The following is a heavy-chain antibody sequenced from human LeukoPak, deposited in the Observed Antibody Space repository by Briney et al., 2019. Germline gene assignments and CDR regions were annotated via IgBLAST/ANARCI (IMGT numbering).Heavy chain of an antibody. J-gene: IGHJ5*02. CDR3: ARVPSVAGTANWFDP. Sequence: ASVKVSCKASGYTFTSYYMHWVRQAPGQGLEWMGIINPSGGSTSYAQKFQGRVTMTRDTSTSTVYMELSSLRSEDTAVYYCARVPSVAGTANWFDPWGQGTLVTVSS. CDR1: GYTFTSYY. V-gene: IGHV1-46*01. CDR2: INPSGGST. D-gene: IGHD6-19*01.